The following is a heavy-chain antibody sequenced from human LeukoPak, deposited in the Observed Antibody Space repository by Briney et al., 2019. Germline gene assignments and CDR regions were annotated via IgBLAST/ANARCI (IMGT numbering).Heavy chain of an antibody. Sequence: SETLSLTCTVSGGSISSGDYYWSWIRQPPGKGLEWIGYIYYSGSTYYNPSLKSRVTISVDTSKNQFSLKLSSVTAADTAVYYCARGQDELWASYWGQGTLVTVSS. D-gene: IGHD3-16*01. J-gene: IGHJ4*02. CDR1: GGSISSGDYY. CDR2: IYYSGST. V-gene: IGHV4-30-4*01. CDR3: ARGQDELWASY.